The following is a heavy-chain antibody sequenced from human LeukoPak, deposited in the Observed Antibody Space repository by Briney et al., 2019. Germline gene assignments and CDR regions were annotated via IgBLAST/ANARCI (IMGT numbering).Heavy chain of an antibody. J-gene: IGHJ6*02. V-gene: IGHV4-34*01. Sequence: SETLSLICAVYGGSFSGYYWSWIRQPPGKGLEWIGEINHSGSTNYNPSLKSRVTISVDTSKNQFSLKLSSVTAADTAVYYCARGRGGYCSGGSCWGTYYYYGMDVWGQGTTVTVSS. D-gene: IGHD2-15*01. CDR1: GGSFSGYY. CDR2: INHSGST. CDR3: ARGRGGYCSGGSCWGTYYYYGMDV.